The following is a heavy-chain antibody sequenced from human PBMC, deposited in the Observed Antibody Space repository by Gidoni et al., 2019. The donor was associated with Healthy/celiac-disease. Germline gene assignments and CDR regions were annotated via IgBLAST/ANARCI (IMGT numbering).Heavy chain of an antibody. V-gene: IGHV4-34*01. CDR1: GGSFSGYY. J-gene: IGHJ3*02. CDR3: AREITGDLGPNGAFDI. Sequence: QVQLQQWGAGLLKPSETLSLTCAVYGGSFSGYYWSWIRQPPGKGLEWIGEINHSGSTNYNPSLKSRVTISVDTSKNQFSLKLSSVTAADTAVYYCAREITGDLGPNGAFDIWGQGTMVTVSS. D-gene: IGHD7-27*01. CDR2: INHSGST.